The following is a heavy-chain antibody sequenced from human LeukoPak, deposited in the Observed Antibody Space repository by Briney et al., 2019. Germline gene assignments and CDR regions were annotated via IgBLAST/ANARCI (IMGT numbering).Heavy chain of an antibody. J-gene: IGHJ4*02. Sequence: GESLKISCKGSGYSFTSYWIGWVRQMPGKGLEWMGIIYPGDSDTRYSPSFQGQVTISVDKSISTAYLQWSSPKASDSALYYCARRPHSSSWRFDYWGQGTLVTVSS. D-gene: IGHD6-13*01. V-gene: IGHV5-51*01. CDR2: IYPGDSDT. CDR3: ARRPHSSSWRFDY. CDR1: GYSFTSYW.